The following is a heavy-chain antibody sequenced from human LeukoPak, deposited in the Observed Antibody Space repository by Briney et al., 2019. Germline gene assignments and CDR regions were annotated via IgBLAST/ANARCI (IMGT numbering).Heavy chain of an antibody. Sequence: PSETLSLTCTVSGGSISSGDYYWSWIRQPPGKGLEWIGYIYYSGSTYYNPSLKSRVTISVDTSKNQFSLKLSSVTAADTAVYYCARVKALAAADYWGQGTLVTVSS. J-gene: IGHJ4*02. CDR1: GGSISSGDYY. CDR2: IYYSGST. CDR3: ARVKALAAADY. D-gene: IGHD6-13*01. V-gene: IGHV4-30-4*01.